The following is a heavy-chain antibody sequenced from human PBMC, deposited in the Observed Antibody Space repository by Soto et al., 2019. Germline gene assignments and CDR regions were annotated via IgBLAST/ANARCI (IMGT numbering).Heavy chain of an antibody. CDR1: VGSIGRYY. Sequence: PSETLSLTCTVSVGSIGRYYWSWIRQPPGKGLEWIGYIYNSGSTNSNPSLKSRVTISVDTSKNQFSLKLTSVTAADTAVYYCARDGGTERMDVWGKGTTVTVSS. V-gene: IGHV4-59*12. CDR2: IYNSGST. J-gene: IGHJ6*04. CDR3: ARDGGTERMDV. D-gene: IGHD2-15*01.